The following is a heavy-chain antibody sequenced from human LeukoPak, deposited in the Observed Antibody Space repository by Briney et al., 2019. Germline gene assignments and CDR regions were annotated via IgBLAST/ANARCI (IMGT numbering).Heavy chain of an antibody. CDR1: GFTFNSYS. V-gene: IGHV3-48*01. D-gene: IGHD1-20*01. CDR2: ISTSSSTI. Sequence: GGSLRLSCAVSGFTFNSYSMNWVRQAPGKGLEWLSYISTSSSTIYYADSVKGRFTISRDNSKNTLYLQMNSLRAEDTAVYYCARVGRGITGHDWGQGTLVTVSS. CDR3: ARVGRGITGHD. J-gene: IGHJ4*02.